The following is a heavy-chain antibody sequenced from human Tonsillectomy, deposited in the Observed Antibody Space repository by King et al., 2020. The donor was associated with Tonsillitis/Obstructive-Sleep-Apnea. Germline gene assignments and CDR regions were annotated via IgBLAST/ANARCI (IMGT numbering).Heavy chain of an antibody. CDR1: EFTFSSYW. CDR2: INSDGSNT. J-gene: IGHJ4*02. CDR3: ATSGGGY. Sequence: VQLVESGGGLVQPGGSLRLSCAASEFTFSSYWMHWVRQAPGEGLVWVSRINSDGSNTNYADSVKGRFTISRDNAKNTVYLQMNSLRAEDTAVYYCATSGGGYWGQGTLVTVSS. D-gene: IGHD3-10*01. V-gene: IGHV3-74*01.